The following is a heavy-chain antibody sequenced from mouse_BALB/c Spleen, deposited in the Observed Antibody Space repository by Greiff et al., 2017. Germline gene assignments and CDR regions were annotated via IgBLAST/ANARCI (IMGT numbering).Heavy chain of an antibody. Sequence: EVQLQQSGPGLVKPSQSLSLTCSVTGYSITSGYYWNWIRQFPGNKLEWMGYISYDGSNNYNPSLKNRISITRDTSKNQFFLKLNSVTTEDTATYYCARDRGGTEAMDYWGQGTSVTVSS. V-gene: IGHV3-6*02. CDR1: GYSITSGYY. CDR2: ISYDGSN. J-gene: IGHJ4*01. D-gene: IGHD4-1*01. CDR3: ARDRGGTEAMDY.